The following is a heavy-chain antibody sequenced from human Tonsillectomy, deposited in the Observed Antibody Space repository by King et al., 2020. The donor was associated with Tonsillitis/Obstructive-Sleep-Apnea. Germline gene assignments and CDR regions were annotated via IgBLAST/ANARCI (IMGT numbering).Heavy chain of an antibody. D-gene: IGHD3-10*01. CDR1: GGSFSGYY. CDR3: ARAKFGTGPYYFDY. Sequence: VQLQQWGAGLLKPSETLSLTCAVYGGSFSGYYWSWIRQPPGKGLEWIGEINHSGSTNYNPSLKSRVTISVDTSKNQFSLKLSSVTAADTAVYYCARAKFGTGPYYFDYWGQGTLVTVSS. J-gene: IGHJ4*02. CDR2: INHSGST. V-gene: IGHV4-34*01.